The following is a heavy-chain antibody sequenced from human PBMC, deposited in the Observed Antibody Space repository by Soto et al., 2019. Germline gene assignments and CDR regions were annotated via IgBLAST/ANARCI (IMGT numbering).Heavy chain of an antibody. CDR2: IIPIFGTA. J-gene: IGHJ6*02. CDR1: GGTFSSYA. CDR3: ARGRYYDSSGYYSSPYYYYGMDV. Sequence: QVQLVQSGAEVKKPGSSVKVSCKASGGTFSSYAISWVRQAPGQGLEWMGGIIPIFGTANYAQKFQGRVTITADESTSTAYMELSSLRSEDTAVYYCARGRYYDSSGYYSSPYYYYGMDVWGQGTTVTVSS. D-gene: IGHD3-22*01. V-gene: IGHV1-69*01.